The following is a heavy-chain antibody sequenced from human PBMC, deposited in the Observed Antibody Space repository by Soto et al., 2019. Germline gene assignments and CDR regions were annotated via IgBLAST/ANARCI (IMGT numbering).Heavy chain of an antibody. V-gene: IGHV3-21*01. CDR2: ISSSSSYI. J-gene: IGHJ4*02. D-gene: IGHD6-19*01. CDR1: GFTFSSYS. CDR3: ARGLITGSHYSGGWYYFDS. Sequence: PGGSLRLSCAASGFTFSSYSMNWVRQAPGKGLEWVSSISSSSSYIYYADSVKGRFTISRDNAKNSLYLQMNSLRAEDTAVYYCARGLITGSHYSGGWYYFDSWGQGTQVTVSS.